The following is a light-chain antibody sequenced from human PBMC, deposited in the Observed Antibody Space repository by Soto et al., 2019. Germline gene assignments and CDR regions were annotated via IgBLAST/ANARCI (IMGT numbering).Light chain of an antibody. V-gene: IGLV1-40*01. J-gene: IGLJ1*01. CDR2: DNT. CDR1: SSNIGASFD. Sequence: QSVLTQPPSVSGAPGQRVTISCTGSSSNIGASFDVHWYQQLPGAAPKLLIYDNTNRPSGVPGRFSGSKSGTSASLAITGLQAEDEADYYCSSYTSSSTLVFGTGTKVTVL. CDR3: SSYTSSSTLV.